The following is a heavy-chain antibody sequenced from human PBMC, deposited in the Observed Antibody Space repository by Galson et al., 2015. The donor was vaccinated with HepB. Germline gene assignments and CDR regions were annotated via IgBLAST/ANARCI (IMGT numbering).Heavy chain of an antibody. D-gene: IGHD2-21*02. V-gene: IGHV5-10-1*01. CDR2: IDPSDSYT. CDR1: GYSFTSYW. CDR3: ARQGYCGGDCYSEKYFDY. J-gene: IGHJ4*02. Sequence: QSGAEVKKPGESLRISCKGSGYSFTSYWISWVRQMPGKGLEWMGRIDPSDSYTNYSPSFQGHVTISADKSISTAYLQWSSLKASDTAMYYCARQGYCGGDCYSEKYFDYWGQGTLVTVSS.